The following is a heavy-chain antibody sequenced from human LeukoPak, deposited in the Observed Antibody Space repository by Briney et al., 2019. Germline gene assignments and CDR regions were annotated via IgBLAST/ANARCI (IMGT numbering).Heavy chain of an antibody. J-gene: IGHJ6*02. CDR1: GFTFTNYG. D-gene: IGHD3-16*01. CDR2: LFTDGTT. V-gene: IGHV3-53*01. Sequence: GGSLRLSCTTSGFTFTNYGINWVRQAPGKGLQWVSILFTDGTTYYADSVRGRFAISRDSYRNTLYLHMTGLRADDTALYFCARDRPYYDKGDMDVWGQGTMVTVSS. CDR3: ARDRPYYDKGDMDV.